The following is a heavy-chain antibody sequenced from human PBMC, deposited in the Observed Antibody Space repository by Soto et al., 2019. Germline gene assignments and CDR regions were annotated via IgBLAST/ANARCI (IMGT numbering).Heavy chain of an antibody. J-gene: IGHJ5*02. CDR2: IYYSGST. D-gene: IGHD6-13*01. Sequence: QLQLQESGPGLVKPSETLSLTCTVSGGSISSSSYYWGWIRQPPGKGLEWIGSIYYSGSTYYNPSLKSRVTISVDTSKNQFSLKLSSVTAADTAVYYCARHRLAAAGTGNWFEPWGQGTLVTVSS. CDR1: GGSISSSSYY. V-gene: IGHV4-39*01. CDR3: ARHRLAAAGTGNWFEP.